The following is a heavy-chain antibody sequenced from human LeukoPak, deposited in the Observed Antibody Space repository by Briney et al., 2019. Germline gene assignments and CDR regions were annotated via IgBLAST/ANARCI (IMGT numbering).Heavy chain of an antibody. V-gene: IGHV3-30*03. CDR3: ARGTGQWRPHFDY. CDR1: GFTFSSYG. J-gene: IGHJ4*02. CDR2: ISYDGSNK. Sequence: PGGSLRLSCAASGFTFSSYGMHWVRQAPGKGLEWVAVISYDGSNKYYADSVKGRFTISRDNSKNTLYLQMNSLRAEDTAVYYCARGTGQWRPHFDYWGQGTLVTVSS. D-gene: IGHD6-19*01.